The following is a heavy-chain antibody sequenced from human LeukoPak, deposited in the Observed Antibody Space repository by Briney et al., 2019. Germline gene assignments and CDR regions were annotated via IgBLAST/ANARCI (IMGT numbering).Heavy chain of an antibody. CDR3: ARHNYGDYFPALSLDY. V-gene: IGHV4-59*08. CDR2: INNSGNT. J-gene: IGHJ4*02. D-gene: IGHD4-17*01. Sequence: PAETLSLTCTVSGGSISSYYWSWIRQPPGKGLEWIGYINNSGNTNYNPSLKSRVTISVDTSKNQFSLKLRSVTAADTAVYYCARHNYGDYFPALSLDYWGQGTLVSVSS. CDR1: GGSISSYY.